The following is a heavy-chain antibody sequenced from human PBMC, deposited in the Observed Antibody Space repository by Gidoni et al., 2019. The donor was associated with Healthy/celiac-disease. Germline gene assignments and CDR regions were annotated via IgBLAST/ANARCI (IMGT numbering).Heavy chain of an antibody. V-gene: IGHV4-31*03. CDR3: ARVTSYDILTGYHQQFDY. D-gene: IGHD3-9*01. CDR1: GGPISSGGYY. J-gene: IGHJ4*02. CDR2: IYYSGST. Sequence: TCTVSGGPISSGGYYWSWIRQHPGKGLAWIGYIYYSGSTYYNPSLKSRVTISVDTSKNQFSLKLSSVTAADTAVYYCARVTSYDILTGYHQQFDYWGQGTLVTVSS.